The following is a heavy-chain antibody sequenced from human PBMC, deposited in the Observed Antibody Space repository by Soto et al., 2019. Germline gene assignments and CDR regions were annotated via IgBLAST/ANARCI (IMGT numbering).Heavy chain of an antibody. D-gene: IGHD4-17*01. CDR3: VGYGDYEWLGYFDY. J-gene: IGHJ4*02. Sequence: QLQLQESGPGLVKPSETLSLTCTVSGGSISSSSYYWGWIRPPPGKGLGWIGSIYYSGSTYYNPSLKSRVTISVDTSKNQFSLKLSSVTAADTAVYYCVGYGDYEWLGYFDYWGQGTLVTVSS. CDR1: GGSISSSSYY. CDR2: IYYSGST. V-gene: IGHV4-39*01.